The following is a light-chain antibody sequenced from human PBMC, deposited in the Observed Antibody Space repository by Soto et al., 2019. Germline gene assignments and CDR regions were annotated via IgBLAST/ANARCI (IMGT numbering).Light chain of an antibody. CDR3: QQSYRTPIT. Sequence: DIQITQGPSSLSASVGDRVTITFWTSQTISTYLNWYQHKPGKAPEVLIYAASNLQSGVPSRFSGSGSGTDFTLTISSLQPADSATYYCQQSYRTPITFGQGTRLEIK. J-gene: IGKJ5*01. V-gene: IGKV1-39*01. CDR1: QTISTY. CDR2: AAS.